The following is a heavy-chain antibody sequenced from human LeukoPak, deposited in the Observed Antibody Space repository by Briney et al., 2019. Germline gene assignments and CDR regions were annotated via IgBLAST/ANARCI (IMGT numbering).Heavy chain of an antibody. Sequence: GGPLRLSCAASGFTFSSYAMSWVRQAPGKSLEWVSGIGGSGSRTYYADSVKGRSTISRDNSKNTLYLQMNSLRAEDTAIYYCAKKYGVTVYGSGLNYFDYWGQGTLVTVSS. CDR3: AKKYGVTVYGSGLNYFDY. CDR1: GFTFSSYA. J-gene: IGHJ4*02. CDR2: IGGSGSRT. D-gene: IGHD6-19*01. V-gene: IGHV3-23*01.